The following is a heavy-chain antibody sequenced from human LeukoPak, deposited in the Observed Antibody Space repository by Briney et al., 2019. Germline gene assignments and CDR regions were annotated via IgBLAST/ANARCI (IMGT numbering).Heavy chain of an antibody. V-gene: IGHV3-23*01. CDR2: ISGNGGST. J-gene: IGHJ4*02. CDR1: GFTFSSYA. D-gene: IGHD2-15*01. CDR3: AKDPQDCSGGSCYTPGYYFDY. Sequence: PGGSLRLSCAASGFTFSSYAMNWVRQAPGKGLERVSAISGNGGSTYYADSVKGHFTISRDNSKNTLYLQMNSLRAEDTAVYYCAKDPQDCSGGSCYTPGYYFDYWGQGTLVTVSS.